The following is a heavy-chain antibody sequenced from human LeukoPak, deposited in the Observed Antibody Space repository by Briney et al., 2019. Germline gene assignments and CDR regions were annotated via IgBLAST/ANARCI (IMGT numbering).Heavy chain of an antibody. V-gene: IGHV3-23*01. CDR2: ITNTGGST. CDR3: AKGSSSSRPYYFDY. Sequence: GGSLRLSCAASGFTFSSYAMSWVRQAPGKGLEWGSAITNTGGSTYHAESVKGRFTISRDNSKSTLFLQMNSLRVDDTAVYYCAKGSSSSRPYYFDYWGQGALVTVSS. D-gene: IGHD6-6*01. J-gene: IGHJ4*02. CDR1: GFTFSSYA.